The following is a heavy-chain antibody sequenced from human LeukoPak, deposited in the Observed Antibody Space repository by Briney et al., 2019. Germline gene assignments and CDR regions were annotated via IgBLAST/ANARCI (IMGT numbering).Heavy chain of an antibody. J-gene: IGHJ4*02. D-gene: IGHD1-14*01. CDR2: ISYDGSNK. CDR1: GSTFSSYA. Sequence: PGGSLRLSCAASGSTFSSYAMHWVRQAPGKGLEWVAVISYDGSNKYYADSVKGRFTISRDNSKNTLYLQMNSLRAEDTAVYYCARGEAPRSTFDYWGQGTLVTVSS. CDR3: ARGEAPRSTFDY. V-gene: IGHV3-30-3*01.